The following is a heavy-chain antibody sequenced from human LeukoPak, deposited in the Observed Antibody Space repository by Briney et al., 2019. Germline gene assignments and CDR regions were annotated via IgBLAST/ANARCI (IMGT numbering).Heavy chain of an antibody. CDR3: ARADRGYCSGGSCYYY. J-gene: IGHJ4*02. D-gene: IGHD2-15*01. Sequence: GGSLRLSCAASGFTVSSNYMSWVRQAPGKGLEWVSVIYSGGSTYYADSVKGRFTISRDNSKNTLYLQMNSLRAEDTAVYYCARADRGYCSGGSCYYYWGQGTLVTVSS. V-gene: IGHV3-66*01. CDR2: IYSGGST. CDR1: GFTVSSNY.